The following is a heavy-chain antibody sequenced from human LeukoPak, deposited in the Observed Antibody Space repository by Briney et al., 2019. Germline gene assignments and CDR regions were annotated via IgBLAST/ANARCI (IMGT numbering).Heavy chain of an antibody. CDR3: NAGGIVGAPRGFRY. D-gene: IGHD1-26*01. V-gene: IGHV3-30*03. Sequence: PGGSLRLSCAASGFTFSRYGMHWVRQAPGKGLEWVAVISYDGSNKYYADPVKGRFTISRDNSKNTLYLQMNSLRAEDTAVYYCNAGGIVGAPRGFRYWGQGTLVTVSS. J-gene: IGHJ4*02. CDR1: GFTFSRYG. CDR2: ISYDGSNK.